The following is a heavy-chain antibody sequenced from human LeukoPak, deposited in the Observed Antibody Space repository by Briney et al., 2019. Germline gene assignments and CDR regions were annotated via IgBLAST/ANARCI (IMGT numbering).Heavy chain of an antibody. D-gene: IGHD5-24*01. V-gene: IGHV3-30*18. CDR1: GFIFRNYG. CDR2: MSYDGYNR. CDR3: AKDFWGDAYNTRMGH. Sequence: GGSLRLSCAASGFIFRNYGMNWVRQAPGKGLEWVAVMSYDGYNRYYAESVKGRFTISRDNSNNVLFLQMNNLRVEDTAVYYCAKDFWGDAYNTRMGHWGQGTLVTVSS. J-gene: IGHJ4*02.